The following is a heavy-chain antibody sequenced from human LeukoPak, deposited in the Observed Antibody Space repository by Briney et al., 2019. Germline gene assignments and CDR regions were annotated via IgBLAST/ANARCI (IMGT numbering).Heavy chain of an antibody. D-gene: IGHD1-26*01. Sequence: PSETLSLTCAVSAYSISSGYYWGWIRQPPGKGLEWIGSIYHSGNTYYNPSLKSRVTISVDTSKNQFSLKLSSVTAADTAVYYCARVGATIPGDYWGQGPLVTVSS. V-gene: IGHV4-38-2*01. CDR1: AYSISSGYY. CDR3: ARVGATIPGDY. CDR2: IYHSGNT. J-gene: IGHJ4*02.